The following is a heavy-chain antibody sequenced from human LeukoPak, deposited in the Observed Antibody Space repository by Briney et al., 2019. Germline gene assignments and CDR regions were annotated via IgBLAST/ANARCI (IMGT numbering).Heavy chain of an antibody. CDR1: GGSISSYY. CDR3: ARDRDFWSGYHDYYYYYGMDV. V-gene: IGHV4-59*12. Sequence: SETLSLTCTVSGGSISSYYWSWIRQPPGKGLEWIGYIYYSGSTNYNPSLKSRVTISVDTSKNQFSLKLSSVTAADTAVYYCARDRDFWSGYHDYYYYYGMDVWGQGTTVTVSS. D-gene: IGHD3-3*01. J-gene: IGHJ6*02. CDR2: IYYSGST.